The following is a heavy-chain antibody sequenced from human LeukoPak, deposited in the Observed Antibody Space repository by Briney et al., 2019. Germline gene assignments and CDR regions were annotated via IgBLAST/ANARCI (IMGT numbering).Heavy chain of an antibody. V-gene: IGHV3-74*01. J-gene: IGHJ5*02. Sequence: PGGSLRLSCAPSGFTFSNYWMHWVRQVPGKGLVWVSRIKGDGSSTSYADSVKGRFTISRDNAKNTLYLQLNSLRGEDTAIYYCAKDNSPGWFGPWGQGTLVTVSS. CDR1: GFTFSNYW. CDR3: AKDNSPGWFGP. CDR2: IKGDGSST. D-gene: IGHD4-11*01.